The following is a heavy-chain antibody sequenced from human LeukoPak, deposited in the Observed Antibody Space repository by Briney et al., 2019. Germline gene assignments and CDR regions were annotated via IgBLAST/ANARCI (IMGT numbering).Heavy chain of an antibody. CDR1: GASVSGSNYY. D-gene: IGHD3-10*01. CDR2: IYSSGST. Sequence: KPSETLSLTCAVSGASVSGSNYYWGWIRQPPGKGLEWIGNIYSSGSTYYNASLQSRVTISIDTSKNQFSLRLSSMTAADTAVYYCARHRVLLWFGDLPQGHWFDPWGQGTLVTVSS. CDR3: ARHRVLLWFGDLPQGHWFDP. V-gene: IGHV4-39*01. J-gene: IGHJ5*02.